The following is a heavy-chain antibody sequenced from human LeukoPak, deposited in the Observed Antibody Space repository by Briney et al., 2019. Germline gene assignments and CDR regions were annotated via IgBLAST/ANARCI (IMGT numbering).Heavy chain of an antibody. CDR3: ARVRDASGWYREYYFDY. CDR2: IIPIFGTA. J-gene: IGHJ4*02. D-gene: IGHD6-19*01. CDR1: GGTFSSYA. V-gene: IGHV1-69*13. Sequence: GASVKVSCTASGGTFSSYAISWVRQAPGQGLEWMGGIIPIFGTANYAQKFQGRVTITADESTSTAYMELSSLRSEDTAVYYCARVRDASGWYREYYFDYWGQGTLVTVSS.